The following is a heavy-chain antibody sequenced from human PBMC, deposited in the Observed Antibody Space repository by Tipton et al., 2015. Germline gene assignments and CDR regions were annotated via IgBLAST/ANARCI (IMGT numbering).Heavy chain of an antibody. CDR1: SDSISKYY. Sequence: LRLSCSVSSDSISKYYWSWIRQPPGKGLEWIGYTSYTDGAHYNPALKSRVTISVDTSKNQFSLTLTSVTAADTAVYYCACQDYDSLTRDYQTVDYWGQGTLVTVSS. D-gene: IGHD3-9*01. CDR2: TSYTDGA. J-gene: IGHJ4*02. CDR3: ACQDYDSLTRDYQTVDY. V-gene: IGHV4-59*08.